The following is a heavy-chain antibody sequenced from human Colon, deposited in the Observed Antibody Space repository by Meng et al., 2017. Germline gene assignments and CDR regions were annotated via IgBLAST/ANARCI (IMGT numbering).Heavy chain of an antibody. J-gene: IGHJ4*02. CDR3: ASDSGSHDFLVWDY. CDR2: INSDGSST. CDR1: GFTFSSYW. Sequence: GGSLRLSCAASGFTFSSYWMHWVRQVPGKGLVWVSRINSDGSSTSYADSVKGRFTISRDNAKNSLYLQMNSLRAEDTAVYYCASDSGSHDFLVWDYWGQGTLVTVSS. D-gene: IGHD1-26*01. V-gene: IGHV3-74*01.